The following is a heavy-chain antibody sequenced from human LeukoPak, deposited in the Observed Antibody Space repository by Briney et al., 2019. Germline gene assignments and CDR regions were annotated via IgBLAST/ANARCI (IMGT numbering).Heavy chain of an antibody. V-gene: IGHV3-33*01. CDR2: IWYDGSNK. D-gene: IGHD2-2*01. CDR1: GFTFSSYG. J-gene: IGHJ4*02. Sequence: GGSLRLSCAASGFTFSSYGMHWVRQAPGKGLEWVAVIWYDGSNKYYADSVKGRFTISRDNSKNTLYLQMNSLRAEDTAVYYCASEGYCSSTSCLDYWGQETLVTVSS. CDR3: ASEGYCSSTSCLDY.